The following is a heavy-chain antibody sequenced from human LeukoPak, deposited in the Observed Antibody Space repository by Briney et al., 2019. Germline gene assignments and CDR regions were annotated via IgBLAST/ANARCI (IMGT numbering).Heavy chain of an antibody. CDR2: ISGNGENR. J-gene: IGHJ6*04. CDR1: GFIFSDYY. V-gene: IGHV3-11*04. Sequence: PGGSLRLSCAASGFIFSDYYMTWVRQAPGKGLEWVSFISGNGENRQYADSVKGRFTISRDNAQNSLYLQMNSLRVEDTAVYYCGRAPPGSTDVWGKGTTVTVSS. D-gene: IGHD2-2*01. CDR3: GRAPPGSTDV.